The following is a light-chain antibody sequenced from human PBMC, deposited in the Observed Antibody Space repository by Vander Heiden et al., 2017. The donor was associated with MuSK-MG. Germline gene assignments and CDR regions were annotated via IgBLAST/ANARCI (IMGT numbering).Light chain of an antibody. CDR1: SSDIGAYDY. J-gene: IGLJ3*02. Sequence: QSALTQLASVSGSPGQSIAISCPGSSSDIGAYDYVSWYHQFPDKAPQLMICEVTDRPSVVSDGFSGSKSGSTSSLTISGLQADDEADYYCTSDASSHTWVVGGGTKLTVL. V-gene: IGLV2-14*01. CDR2: EVT. CDR3: TSDASSHTWV.